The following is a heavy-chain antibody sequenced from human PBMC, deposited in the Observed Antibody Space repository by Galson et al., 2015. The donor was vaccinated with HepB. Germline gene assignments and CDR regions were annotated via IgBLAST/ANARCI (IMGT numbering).Heavy chain of an antibody. CDR3: ARGMGDGNNLVRYYYYGLDV. D-gene: IGHD5-24*01. J-gene: IGHJ6*02. Sequence: SVKVSCKASGGSFSSFAISWVRQAPGQGLEWMGGIMPVFAIVHYAQTFQDRVKITADTSTRTTTAYMELSSLTSDDTAVYYCARGMGDGNNLVRYYYYGLDVWGQGTTVTVSS. CDR2: IMPVFAIV. CDR1: GGSFSSFA. V-gene: IGHV1-69*10.